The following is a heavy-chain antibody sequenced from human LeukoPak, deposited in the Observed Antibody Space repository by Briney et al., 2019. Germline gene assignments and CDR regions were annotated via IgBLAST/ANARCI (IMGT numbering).Heavy chain of an antibody. Sequence: PSGTLSLTCIVSDGSISSYYWSWIRQPPGKGLEWIRYNYYSGSTNYNPSLKSRVTISVDTSKNQFSLKLSSVTAADTAVYYCARDPAYSNPFYYHYYYMDVWGKGTTVTVSS. J-gene: IGHJ6*03. CDR1: DGSISSYY. V-gene: IGHV4-59*12. D-gene: IGHD6-13*01. CDR2: NYYSGST. CDR3: ARDPAYSNPFYYHYYYMDV.